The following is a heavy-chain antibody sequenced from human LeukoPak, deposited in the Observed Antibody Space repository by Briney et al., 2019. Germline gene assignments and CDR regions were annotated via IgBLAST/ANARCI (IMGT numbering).Heavy chain of an antibody. D-gene: IGHD3-9*01. CDR3: AKGLINDWSALDS. CDR2: ISGSGGTT. CDR1: GFTFSNYA. Sequence: GGSLRLSCAASGFTFSNYAMTWVRQAPGKGLDWVSAISGSGGTTYNADSVKGRFTISRDNSKNTLHLQMNSLRAEDTALYYCAKGLINDWSALDSWGQGTLITVSS. J-gene: IGHJ4*02. V-gene: IGHV3-23*01.